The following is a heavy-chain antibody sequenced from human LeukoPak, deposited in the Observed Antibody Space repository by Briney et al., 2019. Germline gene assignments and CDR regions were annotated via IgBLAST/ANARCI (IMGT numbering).Heavy chain of an antibody. D-gene: IGHD4-23*01. J-gene: IGHJ4*02. V-gene: IGHV3-30*01. CDR1: GFTFSSYE. Sequence: GGSLRLSCAASGFTFSSYEMNWVRQAPGKGLEWVAVISYGGSYKDYADSVKGRFTFSRDNSKNTLYLQMNSLRAEDTAVYYCARGARKGDDYGGFFDYWGQGTLVTVSS. CDR3: ARGARKGDDYGGFFDY. CDR2: ISYGGSYK.